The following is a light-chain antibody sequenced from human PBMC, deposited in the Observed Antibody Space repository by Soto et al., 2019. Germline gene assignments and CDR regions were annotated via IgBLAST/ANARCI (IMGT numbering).Light chain of an antibody. J-gene: IGKJ1*01. CDR1: QSVSNC. CDR3: QQYRSSPWT. CDR2: GAS. Sequence: TQSPAKLASSSGESTTLTCRASQSVSNCLAWCQQKPGQAPRLHIYGASSRATGIPDRFSGSGSGTDFTLTISRLEPEDFAVYYCQQYRSSPWTFGQGTKVDI. V-gene: IGKV3-20*01.